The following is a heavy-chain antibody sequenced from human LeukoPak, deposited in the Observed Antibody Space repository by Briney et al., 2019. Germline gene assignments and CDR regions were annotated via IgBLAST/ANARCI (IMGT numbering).Heavy chain of an antibody. Sequence: SGGSLRLSCAASGFTFSSYGMHWVRQAPGKGLEWVSSISSSSSYIYYADSVKGRFTISRDNAKNSLYLQMNSLRAEDTAVYYCARDRGYYDFWSGYLWYNWFDPWGQGTLVTVSS. D-gene: IGHD3-3*01. CDR1: GFTFSSYG. J-gene: IGHJ5*02. V-gene: IGHV3-21*01. CDR3: ARDRGYYDFWSGYLWYNWFDP. CDR2: ISSSSSYI.